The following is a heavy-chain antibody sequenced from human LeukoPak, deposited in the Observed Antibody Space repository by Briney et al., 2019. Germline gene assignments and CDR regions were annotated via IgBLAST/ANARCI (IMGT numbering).Heavy chain of an antibody. CDR1: GGSISSSSYY. J-gene: IGHJ4*02. CDR2: IYYSGST. V-gene: IGHV4-39*01. Sequence: PSETLSLTCTVSGGSISSSSYYWGWIRQPPGKGLEWIGSIYYSGSTYYNPSLKSRVTISVDTSKNQFSLKLSSVTAADTAVYYCARQPYGYGSGSYYRLGYFDFWGRGTLVTVSS. D-gene: IGHD3-10*01. CDR3: ARQPYGYGSGSYYRLGYFDF.